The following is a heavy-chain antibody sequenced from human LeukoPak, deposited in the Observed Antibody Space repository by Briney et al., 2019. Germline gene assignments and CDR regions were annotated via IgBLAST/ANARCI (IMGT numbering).Heavy chain of an antibody. V-gene: IGHV3-21*01. J-gene: IGHJ5*02. Sequence: GGSLRLSCAASGFTFSSYSMNWVRQAPGKGLEWVSSISSSSSYIYYADSLKGRFTISRDNAKNSLYLQMNSLRAEDTAVYYCARDPGTTVTAHNWFDPWGQGTLVTVSS. CDR1: GFTFSSYS. CDR2: ISSSSSYI. D-gene: IGHD4-17*01. CDR3: ARDPGTTVTAHNWFDP.